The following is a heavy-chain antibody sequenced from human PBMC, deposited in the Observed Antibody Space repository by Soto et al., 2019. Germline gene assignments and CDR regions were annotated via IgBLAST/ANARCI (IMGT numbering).Heavy chain of an antibody. CDR3: AKWNRYCSGGSCYSDYYSFYGMDV. CDR2: ISGSGGNT. Sequence: GGSLRLSCAASGFTFSSYAMSWVRQAPGKGLEWVSAISGSGGNTYYADSVKGRFTISRGNSKNTRYLQMNSLRAEYTAVYYCAKWNRYCSGGSCYSDYYSFYGMDVWGQGTTVTVSS. D-gene: IGHD2-15*01. CDR1: GFTFSSYA. J-gene: IGHJ6*02. V-gene: IGHV3-23*01.